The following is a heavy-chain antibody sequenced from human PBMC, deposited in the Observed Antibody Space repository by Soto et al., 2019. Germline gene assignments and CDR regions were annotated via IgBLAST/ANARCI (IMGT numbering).Heavy chain of an antibody. CDR1: GYSFTDYH. V-gene: IGHV1-2*04. CDR2: INPESGGT. J-gene: IGHJ6*02. D-gene: IGHD2-8*01. Sequence: ASVKVSCKASGYSFTDYHIHWVRQAPGQGLEWLGRINPESGGTSTAQKFQGWVTMTRDRSISTVYMELTRLRSDDTAVYFCARGHSTDCSNGVCSFFYNHDMDVWGQGTTVTFSS. CDR3: ARGHSTDCSNGVCSFFYNHDMDV.